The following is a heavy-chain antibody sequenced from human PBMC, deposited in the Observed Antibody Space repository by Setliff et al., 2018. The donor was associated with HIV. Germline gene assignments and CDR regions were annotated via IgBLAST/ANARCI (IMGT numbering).Heavy chain of an antibody. CDR1: GGPSTDHY. J-gene: IGHJ6*02. CDR2: IHHTGYI. CDR3: ARDRICSGTNCYGVDYYGMDV. D-gene: IGHD2-2*01. V-gene: IGHV4-34*01. Sequence: SETLSLTCAVYGGPSTDHYWNWIRQSPGMGLEWIAEIHHTGYINYNPSLRSRVTITLDTSKNQFSLKLSSVTAADTAVYYCARDRICSGTNCYGVDYYGMDVWGQGTTVTVSS.